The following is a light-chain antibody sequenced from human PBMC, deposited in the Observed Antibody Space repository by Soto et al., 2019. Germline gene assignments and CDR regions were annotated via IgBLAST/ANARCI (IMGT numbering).Light chain of an antibody. J-gene: IGLJ2*01. CDR3: SSYTSSSTVV. CDR2: EVS. V-gene: IGLV2-18*02. CDR1: SSDVGTYNR. Sequence: QSALTQPPSVSGSPGQSVTLSCTGISSDVGTYNRVSWYQQPPGTAPKLMIYEVSNRPSGVPDRFSGSKSGNTASLTISGLQAEDEADYYCSSYTSSSTVVFGGGTKLTVL.